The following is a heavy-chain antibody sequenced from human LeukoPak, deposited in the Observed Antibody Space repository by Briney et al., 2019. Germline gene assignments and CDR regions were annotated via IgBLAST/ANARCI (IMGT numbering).Heavy chain of an antibody. CDR2: MNPNSGNT. D-gene: IGHD6-25*01. CDR3: ARAHGQQRLILGRVWRFFYFDY. Sequence: GASVKVSCRASGYTFISYDINWVRQATGQGFEWMGWMNPNSGNTGYAQKFQGRVTITRNTSISTAYMELSSLRSEDTAVYYCARAHGQQRLILGRVWRFFYFDYWGQGTLVTASS. CDR1: GYTFISYD. J-gene: IGHJ4*02. V-gene: IGHV1-8*03.